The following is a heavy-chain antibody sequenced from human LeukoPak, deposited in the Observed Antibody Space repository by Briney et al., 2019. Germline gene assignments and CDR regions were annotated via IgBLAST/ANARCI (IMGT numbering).Heavy chain of an antibody. V-gene: IGHV3-7*01. CDR2: IKQDGSEK. CDR1: GLTFSSYW. J-gene: IGHJ4*02. CDR3: AREPRPDY. Sequence: GGSLRLSCAASGLTFSSYWMSWVRQAPGKGLEWVANIKQDGSEKYYVDSVKGRFTISRDNAKNSLYLQMNSLRAEDTAVYYCAREPRPDYWGQGTLVTVSS.